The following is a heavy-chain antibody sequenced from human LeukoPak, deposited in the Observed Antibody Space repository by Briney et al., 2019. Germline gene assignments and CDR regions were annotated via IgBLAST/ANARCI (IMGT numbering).Heavy chain of an antibody. CDR3: ARGGVRELYSYYYYMDV. D-gene: IGHD3-10*01. Sequence: GASVKVSCKASGYTFTGYYMHWVRQAPGQGLEWMGWINPNSGGTNYAQKFQGRVTMTRDTSSSTAYMELSSLRSEDTAVYYWARGGVRELYSYYYYMDVWGKGTTVTVSS. V-gene: IGHV1-2*02. CDR1: GYTFTGYY. CDR2: INPNSGGT. J-gene: IGHJ6*03.